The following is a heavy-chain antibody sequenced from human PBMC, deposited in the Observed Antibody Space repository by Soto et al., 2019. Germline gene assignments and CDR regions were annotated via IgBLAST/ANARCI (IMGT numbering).Heavy chain of an antibody. J-gene: IGHJ4*02. Sequence: PGGSLRLSCAASGFTFSDYYMSWIRQAPGKGLEWVSYISSSSSYTNYADSVKCRFTISRDNAKNSLYLQMNSLRAEDTAVYYCASSKPARLPTFDYWGQGTLVAVSS. D-gene: IGHD2-15*01. CDR2: ISSSSSYT. CDR3: ASSKPARLPTFDY. CDR1: GFTFSDYY. V-gene: IGHV3-11*06.